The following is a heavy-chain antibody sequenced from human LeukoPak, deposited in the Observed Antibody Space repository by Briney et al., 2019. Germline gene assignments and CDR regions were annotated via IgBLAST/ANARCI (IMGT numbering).Heavy chain of an antibody. CDR2: IYYSGST. Sequence: SETLSLTCTVSGGSISSYYWSWIRQPPGKGLEWIGYIYYSGSTNYNPSLKSRVTISVDTSKNQFSLKLSSVTAADTAVYYCARQGRITIFGVVTAGYYFDYWGQGTLVTVSS. CDR3: ARQGRITIFGVVTAGYYFDY. D-gene: IGHD3-3*01. J-gene: IGHJ4*02. V-gene: IGHV4-59*08. CDR1: GGSISSYY.